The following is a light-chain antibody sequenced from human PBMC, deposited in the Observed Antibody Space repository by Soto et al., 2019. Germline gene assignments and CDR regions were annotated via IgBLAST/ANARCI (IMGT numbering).Light chain of an antibody. Sequence: DIHMTQSPSSLSVSVGDRVTITCRTSQNINAWLAWYQQRPGQAPKLLIYDASTVQSGVPTRFSGSGSGTEFTLTISSLQPDDSATYNCEYYGLYSPWSFGQGTNVEIK. J-gene: IGKJ1*01. CDR2: DAS. CDR3: EYYGLYSPWS. V-gene: IGKV1-5*01. CDR1: QNINAW.